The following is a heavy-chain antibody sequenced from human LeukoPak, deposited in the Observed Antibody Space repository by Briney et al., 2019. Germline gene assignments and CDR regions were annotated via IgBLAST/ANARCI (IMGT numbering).Heavy chain of an antibody. Sequence: GASVKVSCKASGYTFTGYYMHWVRQAPGQGLEWMGWINLNSGGTNYAKKFQGRVTITRDTAISTAYMELSRLRSDDTAVYYCARGDYVWGSYLPTYYFDYWGQGTLVTVSS. CDR2: INLNSGGT. CDR1: GYTFTGYY. V-gene: IGHV1-2*02. J-gene: IGHJ4*02. D-gene: IGHD3-16*02. CDR3: ARGDYVWGSYLPTYYFDY.